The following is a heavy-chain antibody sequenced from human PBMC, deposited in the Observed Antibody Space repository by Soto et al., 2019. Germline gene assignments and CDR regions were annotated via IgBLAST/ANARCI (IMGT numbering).Heavy chain of an antibody. Sequence: GGSLRLSCAASGFTFSSYAMHWVRQAPGKGLEWVAVISYDGSNKYYADSVKGRFTISRDNSKNTLYLQMNSLRAEDTAVYYCARDSRGYYYIDAFDIWGQGTMVTVSS. CDR1: GFTFSSYA. J-gene: IGHJ3*02. CDR3: ARDSRGYYYIDAFDI. V-gene: IGHV3-30-3*01. CDR2: ISYDGSNK. D-gene: IGHD3-22*01.